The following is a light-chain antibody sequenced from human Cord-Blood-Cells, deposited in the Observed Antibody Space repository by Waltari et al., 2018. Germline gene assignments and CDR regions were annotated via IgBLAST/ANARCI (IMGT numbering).Light chain of an antibody. J-gene: IGKJ4*01. Sequence: IVLTQSHATLSLSPGERATLSCRASQSVSSYLAWYQQKPGQAPRPLIYDASNRATGIPARFSGSGSGTDFTLTISSLEPEDFAVYYCQQRSNWPLTFGGGTKVEIK. CDR1: QSVSSY. CDR2: DAS. V-gene: IGKV3-11*01. CDR3: QQRSNWPLT.